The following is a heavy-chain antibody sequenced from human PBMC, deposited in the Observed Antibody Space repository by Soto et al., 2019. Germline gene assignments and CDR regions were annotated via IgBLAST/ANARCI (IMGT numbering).Heavy chain of an antibody. V-gene: IGHV4-34*01. Sequence: SETLYLTCAVYGESFSGYYWSCIRQPPGKGLEWIGEINHSGSTNYNPSLKCRFTISVDTSKNQFSLKLSSVTAADTAVYYCAGIVVVVAAEDAFDIWGQGTMVT. CDR1: GESFSGYY. J-gene: IGHJ3*02. D-gene: IGHD2-15*01. CDR2: INHSGST. CDR3: AGIVVVVAAEDAFDI.